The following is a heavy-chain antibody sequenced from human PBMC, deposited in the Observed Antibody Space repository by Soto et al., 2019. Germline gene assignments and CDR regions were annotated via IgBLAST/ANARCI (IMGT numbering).Heavy chain of an antibody. CDR3: ARDSPALTPGIAVAGEFDY. V-gene: IGHV3-33*01. Sequence: GGSLRLSCAASGFTFSSYGMHWVRQAPGKGLEWVAVIWYDGSNKYYADSVKGRFTISRDNSKNTLYLQMNSLRAGDTAVYYCARDSPALTPGIAVAGEFDYWGQGTLVTVSS. J-gene: IGHJ4*02. CDR2: IWYDGSNK. D-gene: IGHD6-19*01. CDR1: GFTFSSYG.